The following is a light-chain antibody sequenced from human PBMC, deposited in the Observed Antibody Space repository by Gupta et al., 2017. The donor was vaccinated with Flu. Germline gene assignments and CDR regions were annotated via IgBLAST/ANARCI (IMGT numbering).Light chain of an antibody. Sequence: DIQMTQSPSTLSASVGDRVTITCRASQSISSWLAWYQQKPGKAPKLLIYKASSLERGVPSRFSGSGYGTEFTLTISSRQPDDFASYYCQQYNSYSLYIFGQGTKMEIK. CDR3: QQYNSYSLYI. CDR1: QSISSW. J-gene: IGKJ2*01. V-gene: IGKV1-5*03. CDR2: KAS.